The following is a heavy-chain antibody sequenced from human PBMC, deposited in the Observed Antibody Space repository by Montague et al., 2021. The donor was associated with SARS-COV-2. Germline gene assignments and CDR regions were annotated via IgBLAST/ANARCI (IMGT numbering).Heavy chain of an antibody. Sequence: SETLSLTCTVSGGSISSSSYYWGWIRQHPGKGLEGIVGINDNGSTYYNPSLNSRITISVDTSKNQFSLKLSSVTAADTAVYYCARHGKTRIAMIVVVIDYFDYWGQGTPVTVSS. D-gene: IGHD3-22*01. CDR1: GGSISSSSYY. CDR3: ARHGKTRIAMIVVVIDYFDY. V-gene: IGHV4-39*01. CDR2: INDNGST. J-gene: IGHJ4*02.